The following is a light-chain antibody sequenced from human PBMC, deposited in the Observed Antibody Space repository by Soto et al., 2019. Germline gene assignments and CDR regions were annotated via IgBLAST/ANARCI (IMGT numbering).Light chain of an antibody. CDR3: QQYNSYSWT. Sequence: DIQMTQSPPTLSTSPGDRATITCRASESISSWLAWYQQKPGKAPKLLMYKASSLESGVPSRFSGSGSGTEFTLTISSLQPDDFATYYCQQYNSYSWTFGQGTKVDI. J-gene: IGKJ1*01. V-gene: IGKV1-5*03. CDR2: KAS. CDR1: ESISSW.